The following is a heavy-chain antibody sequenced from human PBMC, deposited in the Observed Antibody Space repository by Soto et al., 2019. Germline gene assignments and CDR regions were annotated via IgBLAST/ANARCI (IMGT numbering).Heavy chain of an antibody. CDR1: GFTCSSYR. V-gene: IGHV3-7*05. CDR2: IKQDGSEK. J-gene: IGHJ2*01. Sequence: GGSLRLSCAASGFTCSSYRMRWVRQAPGKGLEWVANIKQDGSEKYYVDSVKGRFTISRDNAKNSLYLQMNSLRFLDTAVHYCERDKLSYYCSYGGRGT. D-gene: IGHD1-26*01. CDR3: ERDKLSYYCSY.